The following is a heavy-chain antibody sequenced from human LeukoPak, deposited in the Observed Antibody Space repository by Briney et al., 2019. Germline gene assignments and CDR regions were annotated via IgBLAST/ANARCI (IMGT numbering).Heavy chain of an antibody. V-gene: IGHV4-34*01. Sequence: SETLSLTCAVYGGSFSGYYWSWIRQPPGKGLEWIGEINHSGSTNYNPSLKSRVTISVDTSKNQFSLKLSSVTAADTAVYYCARGWGYDFWSGSSPWGQGTLVTVSS. J-gene: IGHJ5*02. CDR1: GGSFSGYY. CDR2: INHSGST. D-gene: IGHD3-3*01. CDR3: ARGWGYDFWSGSSP.